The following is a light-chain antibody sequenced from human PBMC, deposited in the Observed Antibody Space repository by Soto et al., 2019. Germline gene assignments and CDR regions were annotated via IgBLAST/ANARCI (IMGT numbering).Light chain of an antibody. Sequence: IVMTHSSATLSVSAGERATLSWMASQSVSSNLAWYQQKTGQAPRLLIYGASTRATGIPARFSGSGYGTEFTLTISSLQSEDFAVYYCQQYNNWPWTFGQGTKVDIK. J-gene: IGKJ1*01. CDR1: QSVSSN. V-gene: IGKV3-15*01. CDR3: QQYNNWPWT. CDR2: GAS.